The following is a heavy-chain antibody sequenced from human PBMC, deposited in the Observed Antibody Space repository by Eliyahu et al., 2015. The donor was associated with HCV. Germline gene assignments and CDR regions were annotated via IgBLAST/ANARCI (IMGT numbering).Heavy chain of an antibody. CDR2: INPSGGST. CDR1: GYTFTSYY. CDR3: ARALRQYDWFDP. D-gene: IGHD4-11*01. V-gene: IGHV1-46*03. Sequence: QVQLVQSGAEVKKPGASVKVSCKASGYTFTSYYMHWVRQAPGQGFEWMGIINPSGGSTSYAQKFQGRVTMTRDTSTSTVYMELSSLRSEDTAVYYCARALRQYDWFDPWGQGTLVTVSS. J-gene: IGHJ5*02.